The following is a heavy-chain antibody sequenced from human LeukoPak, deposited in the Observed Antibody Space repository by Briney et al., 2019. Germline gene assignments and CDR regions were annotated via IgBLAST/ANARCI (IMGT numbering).Heavy chain of an antibody. CDR2: IYYSGST. J-gene: IGHJ4*02. Sequence: ASETRSLTCTVSGGSISSYYWSWIRQPPGKGLEWIGYIYYSGSTNYNPSLKSRVTISVDTSKNQFSLKLSSVTAADTAVYYCARDRDYGDYGFDYWGQGTLVTVSS. CDR3: ARDRDYGDYGFDY. V-gene: IGHV4-59*01. CDR1: GGSISSYY. D-gene: IGHD4-17*01.